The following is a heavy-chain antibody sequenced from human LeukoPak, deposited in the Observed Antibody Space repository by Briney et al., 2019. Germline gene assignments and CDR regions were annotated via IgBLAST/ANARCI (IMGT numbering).Heavy chain of an antibody. Sequence: PGGSLRLSCAASGFTFSSYSMNWVRQAPGKGLEWVSFISSSSSYIYYADSVKGRFTISRDNAKNSLYLQMNSLRAEDTAVYYCARDPVGGLGYMDVWGKGTTVTVSS. CDR2: ISSSSSYI. V-gene: IGHV3-21*01. CDR3: ARDPVGGLGYMDV. CDR1: GFTFSSYS. J-gene: IGHJ6*03. D-gene: IGHD6-19*01.